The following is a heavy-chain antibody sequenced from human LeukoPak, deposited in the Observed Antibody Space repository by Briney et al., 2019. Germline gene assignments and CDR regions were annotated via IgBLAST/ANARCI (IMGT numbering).Heavy chain of an antibody. CDR1: GYSISSGYY. CDR3: ARGDCSGGSCYSYYYYNYMDV. CDR2: IHYSGST. Sequence: SETLSLTCTVSGYSISSGYYWGWIRQPPGKGLEWIGSIHYSGSTNYNPSLKSRVTISVDTSKNQFSLKLSSVTAADTAVYYRARGDCSGGSCYSYYYYNYMDVWGKGTTVTVSS. V-gene: IGHV4-38-2*02. J-gene: IGHJ6*03. D-gene: IGHD2-15*01.